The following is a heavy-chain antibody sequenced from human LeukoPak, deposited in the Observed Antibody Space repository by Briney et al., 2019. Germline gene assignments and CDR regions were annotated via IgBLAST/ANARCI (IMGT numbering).Heavy chain of an antibody. Sequence: GGSLRLSCAASGFTFSSYAMSWVRQAPGKGLEWLSIISANGGTTYYADSVKGRFTISRDNSKNTLYLQMNSLRAEDTAVYYCAREGRIAAAGTYLHGWGQGTLVTVSS. CDR1: GFTFSSYA. J-gene: IGHJ4*02. CDR3: AREGRIAAAGTYLHG. CDR2: ISANGGTT. V-gene: IGHV3-23*01. D-gene: IGHD6-13*01.